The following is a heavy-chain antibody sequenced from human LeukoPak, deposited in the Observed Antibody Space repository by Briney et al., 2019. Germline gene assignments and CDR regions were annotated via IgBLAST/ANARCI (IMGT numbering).Heavy chain of an antibody. D-gene: IGHD5-12*01. Sequence: SETLSLTCTVSGGSISSSSYYWGWIRQPPGKGLEWIGSIYYSGSTYYNPSLKSRVTISVDTSKNQFSLKLTSVTAADTAVYYCARQGVASGYWGQGTLVIVSS. CDR2: IYYSGST. V-gene: IGHV4-39*01. CDR3: ARQGVASGY. J-gene: IGHJ4*02. CDR1: GGSISSSSYY.